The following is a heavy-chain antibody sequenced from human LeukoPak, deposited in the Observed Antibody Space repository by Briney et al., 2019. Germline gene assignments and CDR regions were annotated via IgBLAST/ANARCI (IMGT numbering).Heavy chain of an antibody. CDR1: GYTFADLW. D-gene: IGHD1-26*01. CDR2: IYPGDSDT. CDR3: ARLIPTIVGGSWFDY. V-gene: IGHV5-51*01. Sequence: GESLKISCMASGYTFADLWIAWVRQMPGKGLEWMGIIYPGDSDTRYSPSFQGQVTISADKSINTAYLHWSSLKASDTAMYYCARLIPTIVGGSWFDYWGQGTLVTVSS. J-gene: IGHJ4*02.